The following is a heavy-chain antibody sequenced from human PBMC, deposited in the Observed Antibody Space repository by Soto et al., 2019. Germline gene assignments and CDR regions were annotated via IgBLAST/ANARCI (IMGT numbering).Heavy chain of an antibody. Sequence: SQTLSLTCAISGDSVSSNSAAWNWIRQSPSRGLEWLGRTYYRSKWYNDYAVSVKSRITINPDTSKNQFSLQLNSVTPEDTAVYYCARELERRFVPSGWFDPWGQGTLVTVSS. J-gene: IGHJ5*02. CDR2: TYYRSKWYN. CDR3: ARELERRFVPSGWFDP. D-gene: IGHD1-1*01. V-gene: IGHV6-1*01. CDR1: GDSVSSNSAA.